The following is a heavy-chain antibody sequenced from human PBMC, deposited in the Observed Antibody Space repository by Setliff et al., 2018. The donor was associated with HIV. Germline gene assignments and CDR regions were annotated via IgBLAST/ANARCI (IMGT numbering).Heavy chain of an antibody. J-gene: IGHJ4*02. D-gene: IGHD2-2*01. Sequence: KPSETLSLTCAVYGGSFSGYWSWIRQSPGKGLEWLGEINHSGNTHYDPSLKSRLTISIDTSKKQSSLKLTSVTAADAAIYYCVASSSWSCRLNYWGQGTLVTVSS. CDR1: GGSFSGY. CDR2: INHSGNT. V-gene: IGHV4-34*01. CDR3: VASSSWSCRLNY.